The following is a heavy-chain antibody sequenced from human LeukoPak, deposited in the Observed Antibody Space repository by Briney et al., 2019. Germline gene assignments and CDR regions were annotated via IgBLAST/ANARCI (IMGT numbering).Heavy chain of an antibody. Sequence: SETLSLTCTVSGGSISSYYWSWIRQPPGKGLEWIGYIYYSGSTNYNPSLKSRVTISVDTSKNQFSLKLSSVTAADTAVYYCARHRDSSYYCDSSGYRNWFDPWGQGTLVTVSS. V-gene: IGHV4-59*08. J-gene: IGHJ5*02. CDR1: GGSISSYY. CDR3: ARHRDSSYYCDSSGYRNWFDP. D-gene: IGHD3-22*01. CDR2: IYYSGST.